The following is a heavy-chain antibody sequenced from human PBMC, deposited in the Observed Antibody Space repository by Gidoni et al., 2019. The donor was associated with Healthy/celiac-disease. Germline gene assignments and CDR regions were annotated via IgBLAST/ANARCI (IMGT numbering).Heavy chain of an antibody. D-gene: IGHD6-19*01. Sequence: FTISRDNAKNSLYLQMNSLRAEDTAVYYCASIPNSSGWYGVQRWGQGTLVTVSS. CDR3: ASIPNSSGWYGVQR. V-gene: IGHV3-11*06. J-gene: IGHJ4*02.